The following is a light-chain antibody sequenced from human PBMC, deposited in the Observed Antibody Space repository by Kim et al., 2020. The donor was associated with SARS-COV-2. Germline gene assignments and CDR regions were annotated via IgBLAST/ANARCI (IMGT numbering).Light chain of an antibody. CDR3: AAWDDSLNRV. Sequence: ELTQPPSASGTPGQRVTISCSGSSSNIGSNTVNWYQQFPGTAPRVLIYSNNQRPSGVPDRFSGSKSGTSASLAISGLQSEDEADYYCAAWDDSLNRVFGGGTQLTVL. V-gene: IGLV1-44*01. CDR1: SSNIGSNT. CDR2: SNN. J-gene: IGLJ2*01.